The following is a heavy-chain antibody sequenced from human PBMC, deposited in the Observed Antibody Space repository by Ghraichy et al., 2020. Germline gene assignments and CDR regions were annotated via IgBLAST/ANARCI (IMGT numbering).Heavy chain of an antibody. D-gene: IGHD5-18*01. V-gene: IGHV3-23*01. CDR3: AKSPRIQLWLPYMDV. CDR1: GFTFSSYA. Sequence: GALNISCAASGFTFSSYAMSWVRQAPGKGLEWVSAISGSGGSTYYADSVKGRFTISRDNSKNTLYLQMNSLRAEDTAGYYCAKSPRIQLWLPYMDVWGKGTTVTVSS. J-gene: IGHJ6*03. CDR2: ISGSGGST.